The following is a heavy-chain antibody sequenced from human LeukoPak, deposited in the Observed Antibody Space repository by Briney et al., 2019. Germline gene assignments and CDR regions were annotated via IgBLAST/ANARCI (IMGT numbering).Heavy chain of an antibody. J-gene: IGHJ1*01. CDR2: ISESGGTT. Sequence: GGSLRLSCAAPGFTFSTYAMRWVRQAPGKGGEWGSGISESGGTTYYADSVKGRFTISRDNFKSTLYLQMNSLRAEDTAVYYCAKDPSTSWYWYFQHWGQGTLVTVSS. CDR1: GFTFSTYA. V-gene: IGHV3-23*01. CDR3: AKDPSTSWYWYFQH. D-gene: IGHD2-8*02.